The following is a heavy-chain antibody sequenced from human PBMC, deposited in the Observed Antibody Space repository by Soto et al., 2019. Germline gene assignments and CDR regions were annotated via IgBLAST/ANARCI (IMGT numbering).Heavy chain of an antibody. V-gene: IGHV4-34*01. CDR3: ARGDSSSRPFDX. CDR1: GGSFSGYY. CDR2: INHSGST. J-gene: IGHJ5*02. Sequence: SETLSLTCAVYGGSFSGYYWSWIRQPPGKGLEWIGEINHSGSTNYNPSLKSRVTISVDTSKNQFSLKLSSVTAADTAVYYCARGDSSSRPFDXWGQGTLVTVSS. D-gene: IGHD6-13*01.